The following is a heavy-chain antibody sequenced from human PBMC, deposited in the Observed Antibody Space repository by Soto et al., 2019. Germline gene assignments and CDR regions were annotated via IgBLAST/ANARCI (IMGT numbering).Heavy chain of an antibody. V-gene: IGHV1-18*01. CDR1: GYTFTSYG. D-gene: IGHD2-21*02. CDR3: ARMGGVVVTGNWFDP. Sequence: ASVKVSCKASGYTFTSYGISWVRQAPGQGLEWMGWISAYNGNTNYAQKLQGRVTMTTDTSTSTAYMELRSLRSDDTAVYYCARMGGVVVTGNWFDPWGQGTLVTVSS. J-gene: IGHJ5*02. CDR2: ISAYNGNT.